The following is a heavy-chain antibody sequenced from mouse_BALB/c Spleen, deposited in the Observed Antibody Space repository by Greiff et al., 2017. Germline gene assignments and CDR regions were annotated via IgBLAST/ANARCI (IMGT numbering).Heavy chain of an antibody. CDR2: IYPGSGST. CDR3: TREEEGFAY. J-gene: IGHJ3*01. CDR1: GYPFTSYW. Sequence: LQHPGSALVRPGASVKLSCKASGYPFTSYWMHWVKQRHGQGLEWIGNIYPGSGSTNYDEKFKSKGTLTVDTSSSTAYMHLSSLTSEDSAVYYCTREEEGFAYWGQGTLVTVSA. V-gene: IGHV1S22*01.